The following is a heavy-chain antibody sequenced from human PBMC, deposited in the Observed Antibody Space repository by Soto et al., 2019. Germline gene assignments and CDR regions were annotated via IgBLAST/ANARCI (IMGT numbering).Heavy chain of an antibody. J-gene: IGHJ4*02. D-gene: IGHD6-19*01. V-gene: IGHV4-39*01. CDR2: IYYSGST. CDR3: ARHYSAGWSHYFDY. Sequence: SETLSLTCTVSGGSFSSRGYYWGWIRQPPGKGLEWIGSIYYSGSTYYNPSLKSRVTISVDTYKSQFSLKLYSVTAADTAVYYCARHYSAGWSHYFDYWGQGTLVTVSS. CDR1: GGSFSSRGYY.